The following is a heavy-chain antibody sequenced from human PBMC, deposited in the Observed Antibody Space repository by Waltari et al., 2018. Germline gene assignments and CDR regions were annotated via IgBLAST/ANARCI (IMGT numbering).Heavy chain of an antibody. CDR1: GYTFTNYA. CDR3: ARGLLWFGELSTFSY. J-gene: IGHJ4*02. V-gene: IGHV1-3*01. Sequence: QVQLVQSGAEVKKPGASVRLSCKASGYTFTNYAINWVRQAPGQRPEWMGWINAGNGNTRYSQNYQGRVTITRDTSATTAYMELSGLRSEDTAVYYCARGLLWFGELSTFSYWGQGTLVTVSS. D-gene: IGHD3-10*01. CDR2: INAGNGNT.